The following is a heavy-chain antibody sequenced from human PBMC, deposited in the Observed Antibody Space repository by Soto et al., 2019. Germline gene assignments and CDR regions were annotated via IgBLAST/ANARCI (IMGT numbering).Heavy chain of an antibody. Sequence: GASVKVSWKASGSTFSSYAISWVRQAPGQRLEWMGGIIPIFGTANYAQKFQGRVTITADESTSTAYMELSSLRSEDTAVYYCARVSDTAMDPSIYGMDVWGQGTTVTVSS. CDR2: IIPIFGTA. V-gene: IGHV1-69*13. D-gene: IGHD5-18*01. CDR1: GSTFSSYA. J-gene: IGHJ6*02. CDR3: ARVSDTAMDPSIYGMDV.